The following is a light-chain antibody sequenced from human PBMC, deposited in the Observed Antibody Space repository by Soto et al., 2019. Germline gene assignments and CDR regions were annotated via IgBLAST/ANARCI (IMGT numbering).Light chain of an antibody. V-gene: IGKV1-9*01. CDR3: QQLNSYPT. Sequence: DVQLTQSRSFLSASVGDRVTFTCRTSEDINSYLAWYQQKPGKAPKLLIYGASRVQNGVPSRFSGSGSGTEFTLTVSSLQPEDFATYYCQQLNSYPTFGGGTKVEIK. CDR2: GAS. J-gene: IGKJ4*01. CDR1: EDINSY.